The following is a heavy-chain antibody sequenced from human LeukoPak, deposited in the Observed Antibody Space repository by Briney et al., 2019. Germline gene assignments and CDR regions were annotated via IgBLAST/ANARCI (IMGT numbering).Heavy chain of an antibody. D-gene: IGHD6-19*01. V-gene: IGHV4-59*01. CDR1: GGSINSYY. CDR2: VYYTGST. CDR3: ARALNGGWLYYFDY. Sequence: SETLSLTCTVSGGSINSYYWSWIRQPPGKGLEWIGYVYYTGSTNYNPSLKSRVTISVDTSKNQFSLRLSSVTAADTAAYYCARALNGGWLYYFDYWGQGTLVTVSS. J-gene: IGHJ4*02.